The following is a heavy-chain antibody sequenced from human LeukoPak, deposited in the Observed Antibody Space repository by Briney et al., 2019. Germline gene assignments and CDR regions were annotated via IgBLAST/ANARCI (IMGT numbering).Heavy chain of an antibody. V-gene: IGHV3-30*18. J-gene: IGHJ5*02. Sequence: GGSLRLSCAASGFTFSSYAMSWVRQAPGKGLEWVAVISYDGSNKYYADSVKGRFTISRDNSKNTLYLQMNSLRAEDTAVYYCAKAMTSAGSGSYTWFDPWGQGTLVTVSS. CDR3: AKAMTSAGSGSYTWFDP. CDR2: ISYDGSNK. CDR1: GFTFSSYA. D-gene: IGHD3-10*01.